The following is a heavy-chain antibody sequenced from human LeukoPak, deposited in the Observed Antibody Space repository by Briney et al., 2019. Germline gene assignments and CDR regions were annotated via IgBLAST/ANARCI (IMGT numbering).Heavy chain of an antibody. Sequence: SVKVSCKTSGGTFSRNAISWVRQAPGQGLEWVGGIIPVFGTPNYAQKFQGRVTISADKPTSTVYMELSSLRSEDTAVYYCARHDYSDFDYWGQGTLVTVSS. V-gene: IGHV1-69*06. D-gene: IGHD4-11*01. CDR3: ARHDYSDFDY. CDR2: IIPVFGTP. CDR1: GGTFSRNA. J-gene: IGHJ4*02.